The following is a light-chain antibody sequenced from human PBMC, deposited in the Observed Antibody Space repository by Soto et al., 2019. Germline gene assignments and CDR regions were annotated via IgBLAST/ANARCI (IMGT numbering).Light chain of an antibody. Sequence: EVVMTQFPATLSVSPGERATLSCRASQSVGSNLAWYQHKHGQAPRLLMYAASARATGIPARFSGSGSGTEFTLTISSLQPEDFATYFCQQANSFPITFGQGTRLEI. CDR2: AAS. CDR3: QQANSFPIT. CDR1: QSVGSN. V-gene: IGKV3-15*01. J-gene: IGKJ5*01.